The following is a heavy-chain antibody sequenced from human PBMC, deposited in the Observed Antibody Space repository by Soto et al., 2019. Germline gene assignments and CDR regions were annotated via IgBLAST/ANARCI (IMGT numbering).Heavy chain of an antibody. CDR3: TTDSYITIVIIRFDY. D-gene: IGHD3-16*02. CDR1: GGSISSSSYY. CDR2: IYYSGST. V-gene: IGHV4-39*03. Sequence: SETLSLTCTVSGGSISSSSYYWGWIRQPPGKGLEWIGSIYYSGSTYYNPSLKSRVTISVDTSKNQFSLQLSSVTAADTAVYYCTTDSYITIVIIRFDYWGHGTLVTVSS. J-gene: IGHJ4*01.